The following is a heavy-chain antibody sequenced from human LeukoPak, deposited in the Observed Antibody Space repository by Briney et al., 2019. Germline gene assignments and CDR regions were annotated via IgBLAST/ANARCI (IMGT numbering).Heavy chain of an antibody. Sequence: PSETLSLTCTVSGGSISSYYWSWIRQPPGKGLEWIGYIYYSGSTNYNPSLKSRVTISVDTSKNQFSLKLSSVTAADTAVYYCASPRSYSSGYYFPLDYWGQGTLVTVSS. CDR2: IYYSGST. CDR3: ASPRSYSSGYYFPLDY. J-gene: IGHJ4*02. V-gene: IGHV4-59*08. D-gene: IGHD3-22*01. CDR1: GGSISSYY.